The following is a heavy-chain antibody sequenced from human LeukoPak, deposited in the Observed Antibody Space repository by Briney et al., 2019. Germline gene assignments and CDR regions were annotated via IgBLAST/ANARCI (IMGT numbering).Heavy chain of an antibody. J-gene: IGHJ6*03. CDR1: GGTFSSYA. CDR3: ARSLAIFGVAIKTYYMDV. Sequence: SVKVSCKASGGTFSSYAISWVRQAPGQGLEWMGGIIPIFGTANYAQKFQGRVTITADESTSTAYMELSSLRSEDTAVYYCARSLAIFGVAIKTYYMDVWGKGTTVTVSS. CDR2: IIPIFGTA. V-gene: IGHV1-69*13. D-gene: IGHD3-3*01.